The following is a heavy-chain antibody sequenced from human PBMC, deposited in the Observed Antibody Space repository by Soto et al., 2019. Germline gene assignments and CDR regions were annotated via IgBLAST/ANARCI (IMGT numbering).Heavy chain of an antibody. CDR1: GGSISSYY. Sequence: PSETLSLTCTVSGGSISSYYWSWIQQPPGKGLEWIGYIYYSGSTNYNPSLKSRVTISVDTSKNQFSLKLSSVTAADTAVYYCARHLGANPAMPKYCSYGMDVWGEGTTGTV. J-gene: IGHJ6*02. CDR3: ARHLGANPAMPKYCSYGMDV. V-gene: IGHV4-59*01. D-gene: IGHD2-2*01. CDR2: IYYSGST.